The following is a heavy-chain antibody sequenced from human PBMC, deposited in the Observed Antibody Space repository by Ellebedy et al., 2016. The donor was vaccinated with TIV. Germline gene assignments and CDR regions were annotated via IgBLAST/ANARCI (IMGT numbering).Heavy chain of an antibody. CDR1: GGIFSSYA. D-gene: IGHD3-16*01. V-gene: IGHV1-69*13. CDR2: IHPTFGPT. J-gene: IGHJ4*02. CDR3: ARGRSYVPDYFDS. Sequence: ASVKVSCRASGGIFSSYAVSWVRQAPGQGLEWMGGIHPTFGPTTYAQKFQGRVTITADDLPSTAYMELISLESDDTAVYYCARGRSYVPDYFDSWGQGTLVTVSS.